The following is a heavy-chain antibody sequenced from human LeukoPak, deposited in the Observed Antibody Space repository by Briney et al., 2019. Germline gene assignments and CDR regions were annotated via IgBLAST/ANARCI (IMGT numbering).Heavy chain of an antibody. V-gene: IGHV3-7*01. CDR2: IKQDGSEK. J-gene: IGHJ6*03. CDR1: GFTFSSYW. CDR3: ARRYGGYYYYYMDV. Sequence: PGGSLRLSCAASGFTFSSYWMSWVRQAPGKGLEWVANIKQDGSEKYYVDSVKGRFTISRDNAKNSLYLQMNSLRAEDTAVYYCARRYGGYYYYYMDVWGKGTTVTISS. D-gene: IGHD4-23*01.